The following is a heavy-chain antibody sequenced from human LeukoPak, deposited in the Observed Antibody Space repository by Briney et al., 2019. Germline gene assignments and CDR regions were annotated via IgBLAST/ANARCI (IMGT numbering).Heavy chain of an antibody. CDR1: GYTFTNYG. Sequence: VSVRVSCKAAGYTFTNYGITWGRQAPRQRLKWRGWISGYQESTEYAQNFQGRVTMTIDTATSTAYMEMSSLRSDDTAIYYCARRALGTITAGAFNNWGQGTLVAVSS. D-gene: IGHD5-24*01. CDR2: ISGYQEST. CDR3: ARRALGTITAGAFNN. V-gene: IGHV1-18*01. J-gene: IGHJ4*02.